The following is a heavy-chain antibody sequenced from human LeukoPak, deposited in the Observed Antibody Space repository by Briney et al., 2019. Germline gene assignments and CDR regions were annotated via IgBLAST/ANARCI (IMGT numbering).Heavy chain of an antibody. CDR1: GYTFTSYD. CDR3: ARGHVYSVFKYSSGYYYSYMDV. CDR2: MNPNSVNT. Sequence: ASVKVSCKASGYTFTSYDINWVRQATGQGLEWMGWMNPNSVNTGYAQKFQGRVTITRNTSISTAYMELSSLRSEDTAVYYCARGHVYSVFKYSSGYYYSYMDVWGKGTTVTVSS. J-gene: IGHJ6*03. D-gene: IGHD6-19*01. V-gene: IGHV1-8*03.